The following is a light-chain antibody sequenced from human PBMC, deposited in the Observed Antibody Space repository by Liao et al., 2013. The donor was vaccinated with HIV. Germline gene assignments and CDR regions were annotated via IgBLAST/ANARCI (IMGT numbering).Light chain of an antibody. Sequence: SYGLTQPPSVSVSPGQTATITCSGDNLGNKYASWYQHKAGQSPVLVIYQHDKRPSGIPDRFSGSKSGNTATLTIRGTQATDEAEYYCQVWDSFSTFVFGSGTQVTVL. CDR2: QHD. CDR1: NLGNKY. CDR3: QVWDSFSTFV. V-gene: IGLV3-1*01. J-gene: IGLJ1*01.